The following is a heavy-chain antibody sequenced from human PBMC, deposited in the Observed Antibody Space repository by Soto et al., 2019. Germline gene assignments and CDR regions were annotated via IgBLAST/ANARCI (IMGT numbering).Heavy chain of an antibody. CDR3: ARGGYYYGSGSYPWFDP. D-gene: IGHD3-10*01. Sequence: QVQLQESGPGLVKPSQTLSLTCTVSGGSISSGGYYWSWIRQHPGKGLEWIGYIYYSGSTYYNPCLKSRATISVDTSKNQFSLKLSSVTAADTAVYYCARGGYYYGSGSYPWFDPSGQGTLVTVSS. CDR1: GGSISSGGYY. CDR2: IYYSGST. J-gene: IGHJ5*02. V-gene: IGHV4-31*03.